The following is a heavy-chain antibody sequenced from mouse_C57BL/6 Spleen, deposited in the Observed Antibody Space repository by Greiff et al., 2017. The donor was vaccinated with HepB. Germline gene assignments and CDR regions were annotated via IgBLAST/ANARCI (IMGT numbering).Heavy chain of an antibody. V-gene: IGHV1-55*01. CDR1: GYTFTSYW. J-gene: IGHJ4*01. D-gene: IGHD2-1*01. Sequence: QVQLQQSGAELVKPGASVKMSCKASGYTFTSYWITWVKQRPGQGLEWIGDIYPGSGSTNYNEKFKSKATLTVDTSSSTAYMQLSSLTSEDSAVYYCASEVIDYYAMDYWGQGTSVTVSS. CDR3: ASEVIDYYAMDY. CDR2: IYPGSGST.